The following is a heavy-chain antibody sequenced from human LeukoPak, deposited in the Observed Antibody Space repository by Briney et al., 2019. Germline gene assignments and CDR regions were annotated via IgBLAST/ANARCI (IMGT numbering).Heavy chain of an antibody. CDR1: GYTFSSYA. CDR3: ARDCSGGPPGWFDP. Sequence: ASVKVSCKASGYTFSSYAIHWVRQAPGQSLEWMGWIIAGNGNTKYSQRFQGRVTITRDRSASTAYMELSSLRSDDTAVYYCARDCSGGPPGWFDPWGQGTLVTVST. V-gene: IGHV1-3*01. CDR2: IIAGNGNT. J-gene: IGHJ5*02. D-gene: IGHD2-15*01.